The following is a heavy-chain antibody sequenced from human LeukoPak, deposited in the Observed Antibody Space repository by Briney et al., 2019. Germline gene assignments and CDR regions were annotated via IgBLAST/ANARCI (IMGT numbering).Heavy chain of an antibody. CDR2: ISAYNGNT. CDR3: ARDLIYYYGSGSYFDY. J-gene: IGHJ4*02. CDR1: GYTFTGYY. Sequence: GASVKVSCKASGYTFTGYYLHWVRQAPGQGLEWMGWISAYNGNTNYAQKLQGRVTMTTDTSTSTAYMELRSLRSDDTAVYYCARDLIYYYGSGSYFDYWGQGTLVTVSS. D-gene: IGHD3-10*01. V-gene: IGHV1-18*04.